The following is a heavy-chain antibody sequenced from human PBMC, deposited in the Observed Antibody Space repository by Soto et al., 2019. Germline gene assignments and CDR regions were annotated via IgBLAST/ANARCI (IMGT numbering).Heavy chain of an antibody. CDR3: ARECEGYSYGVHEAFDI. Sequence: SETLSLTCTVSAGSLSIGDYYCSWIRQPPGKGLEWIGYIYYSGSTYYNPALKSRVPVSVDTAKNQFSLKMSSMTAADTAVYYCARECEGYSYGVHEAFDIWGQGTMVTVSS. V-gene: IGHV4-30-4*01. D-gene: IGHD5-18*01. CDR2: IYYSGST. CDR1: AGSLSIGDYY. J-gene: IGHJ3*02.